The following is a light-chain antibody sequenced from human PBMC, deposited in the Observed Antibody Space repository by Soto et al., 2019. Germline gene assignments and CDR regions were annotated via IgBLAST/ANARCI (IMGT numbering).Light chain of an antibody. Sequence: LQMTQSPSSLSSFLGDRVTITFRASQSVSSYLNWYQQKPGKAPKLLIYAASSLQSGVPSRFSGSGSGTDFTLTISSLQPEDFATYYCQQSYSTPWTFGQGTKVDIK. V-gene: IGKV1-39*01. CDR1: QSVSSY. J-gene: IGKJ1*01. CDR2: AAS. CDR3: QQSYSTPWT.